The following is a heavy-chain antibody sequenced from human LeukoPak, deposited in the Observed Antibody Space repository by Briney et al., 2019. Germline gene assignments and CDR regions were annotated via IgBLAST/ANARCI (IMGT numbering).Heavy chain of an antibody. CDR3: ASAPYYYDSSGFDY. D-gene: IGHD3-22*01. J-gene: IGHJ4*02. CDR2: ISHSGST. Sequence: PSETLSLTCAVYGGSFSDYYWSWIRQPPEKGLEWIGEISHSGSTNYNPSLKSRVTISVDTSKNQFSLKLNSVTAADTAVYYCASAPYYYDSSGFDYWGQGTLVTVSS. CDR1: GGSFSDYY. V-gene: IGHV4-34*01.